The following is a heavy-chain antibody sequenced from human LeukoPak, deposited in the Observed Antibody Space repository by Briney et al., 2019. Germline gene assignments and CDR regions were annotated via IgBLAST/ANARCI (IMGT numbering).Heavy chain of an antibody. Sequence: GGSLRLSCAASGFTVSSNYMSWVRQAPGKGLEWVSVIHSGGSTYYADSVKGRFTISRDNSKNTLYLQMNSLRAEDTAVYYCARSHVFDAFDIWGQGTMVTDSS. CDR3: ARSHVFDAFDI. J-gene: IGHJ3*02. D-gene: IGHD2-21*01. CDR1: GFTVSSNY. CDR2: IHSGGST. V-gene: IGHV3-66*01.